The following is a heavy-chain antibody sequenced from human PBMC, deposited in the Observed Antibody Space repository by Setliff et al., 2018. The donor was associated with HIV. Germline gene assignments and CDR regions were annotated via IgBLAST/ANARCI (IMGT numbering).Heavy chain of an antibody. CDR3: ARVPTSSWYVTTQRTKEYFQQ. J-gene: IGHJ1*01. V-gene: IGHV4-31*03. D-gene: IGHD6-13*01. CDR1: GGSISSEGYY. Sequence: SETLSLTCTVSGGSISSEGYYWSWIRQHPGKGLEWIGYIYYSGNTYYNPSLKSRVTISVDTSRNQFSLRLSSVTAADTAIYYCARVPTSSWYVTTQRTKEYFQQWGQGTLVTVSS. CDR2: IYYSGNT.